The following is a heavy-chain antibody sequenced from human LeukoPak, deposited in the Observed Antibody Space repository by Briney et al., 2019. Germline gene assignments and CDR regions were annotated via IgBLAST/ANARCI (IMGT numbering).Heavy chain of an antibody. CDR3: ARAHNWKYGTFDY. V-gene: IGHV3-21*01. D-gene: IGHD1-7*01. CDR2: ISSSSSYI. J-gene: IGHJ4*02. CDR1: GFTFSDYN. Sequence: GGSLRLSCAASGFTFSDYNMNWVRQVPGKGLESVSSISSSSSYIYYADSVKGRFTISRDNAKNSLYLQMNSLRAEDTAVYYCARAHNWKYGTFDYWGQGTLVTVSS.